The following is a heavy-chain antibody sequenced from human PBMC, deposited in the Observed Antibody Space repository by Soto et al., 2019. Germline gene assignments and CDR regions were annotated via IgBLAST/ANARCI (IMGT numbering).Heavy chain of an antibody. CDR3: ARAPPLPPSTVNATWYVWFDP. V-gene: IGHV1-2*04. D-gene: IGHD6-13*01. Sequence: ASVKVSCKASGYTFTGYYMHWVRQAPGQGLEWMGWINPNSGGTNYAQKFQGWGTMTRDTSISTAYMELSRLRSDDTAVYYCARAPPLPPSTVNATWYVWFDPWGQGTLVTVSA. CDR2: INPNSGGT. CDR1: GYTFTGYY. J-gene: IGHJ5*02.